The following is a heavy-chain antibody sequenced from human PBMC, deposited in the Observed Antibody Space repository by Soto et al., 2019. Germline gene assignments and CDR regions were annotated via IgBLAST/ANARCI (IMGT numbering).Heavy chain of an antibody. CDR1: GGSFSGYY. D-gene: IGHD2-15*01. Sequence: SETLSLTCAVYGGSFSGYYWSWIRQPPGKGLEWIGEINHSGSTNYNPSLKSRVTISVDTSKNQFSLKLSSVTAADTAVYYRARGRVQHCSGGSCYSYLSYFDYWGQGTLVTVSS. CDR2: INHSGST. V-gene: IGHV4-34*01. J-gene: IGHJ4*02. CDR3: ARGRVQHCSGGSCYSYLSYFDY.